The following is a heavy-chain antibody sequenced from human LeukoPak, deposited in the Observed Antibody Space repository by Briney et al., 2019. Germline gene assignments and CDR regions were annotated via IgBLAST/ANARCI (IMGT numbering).Heavy chain of an antibody. CDR1: GGSISSSSYY. J-gene: IGHJ4*02. CDR2: IYYSGST. D-gene: IGHD3-22*01. Sequence: SETLSLTCTVSGGSISSSSYYWGWIRQPPGKGLEWIGSIYYSGSTYYNPSLKSRVTISVDTSKNQFSLKLSSVTAADTAVYYCARRKWFKYYFGYWGQGTLVTVSS. V-gene: IGHV4-39*01. CDR3: ARRKWFKYYFGY.